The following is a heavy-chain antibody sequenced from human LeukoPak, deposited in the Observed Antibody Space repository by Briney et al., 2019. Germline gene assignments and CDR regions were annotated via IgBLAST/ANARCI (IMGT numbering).Heavy chain of an antibody. D-gene: IGHD4-23*01. V-gene: IGHV3-74*01. CDR1: GFTFSNYW. CDR2: INSDGINT. J-gene: IGHJ4*02. Sequence: GGSLRLSCAASGFTFSNYWMHWVRQAPGKGLVWVSRINSDGINTSYADSVKGRFTISRDNAKDTLNLQMNSLRAEDTAVYYCARSTVVTPFDYWGQGTLVTVSS. CDR3: ARSTVVTPFDY.